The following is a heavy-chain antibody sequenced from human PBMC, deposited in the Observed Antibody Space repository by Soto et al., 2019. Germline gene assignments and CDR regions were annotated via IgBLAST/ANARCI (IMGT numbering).Heavy chain of an antibody. CDR1: CYTFTSYG. D-gene: IGHD3-22*01. CDR2: ISTFHGNT. J-gene: IGHJ4*02. V-gene: IGHV1-18*04. Sequence: PSVKVSWKASCYTFTSYGISWVRQAPGQGLEWMGWISTFHGNTNYAQKFQGSVTMTTDTSTSTAYMELRSLTSDDTAIYYCARDTYDTTGYPLDCWGQGTLVTVSS. CDR3: ARDTYDTTGYPLDC.